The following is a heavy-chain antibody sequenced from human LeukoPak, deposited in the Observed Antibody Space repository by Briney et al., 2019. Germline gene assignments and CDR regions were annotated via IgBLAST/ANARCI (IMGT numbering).Heavy chain of an antibody. J-gene: IGHJ4*02. V-gene: IGHV3-21*01. CDR3: ARLYQLLDFFDY. CDR2: ISSSSSYI. D-gene: IGHD2-2*01. CDR1: GFSFSGYG. Sequence: GGSLRLSCAASGFSFSGYGMHWVRQAPGKGLEWVSSISSSSSYIYYVDSVKGRFTISRDNAKNSLYLQMNSLRAEDTAMYYCARLYQLLDFFDYWGQGTLVTVSS.